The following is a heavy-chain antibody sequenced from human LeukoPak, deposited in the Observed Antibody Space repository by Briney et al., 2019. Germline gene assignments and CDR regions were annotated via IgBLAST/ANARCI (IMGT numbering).Heavy chain of an antibody. Sequence: PGGSLRLSCAATGLTFNTYTMNWVRQAPGKGLEWVSSISSSSSYIYYADSVKGRFTISRDNAKNSLYLQMNSLRAEDTAVYYCARDQAGCFDYWGQGTLVTVSS. CDR1: GLTFNTYT. V-gene: IGHV3-21*01. CDR2: ISSSSSYI. J-gene: IGHJ4*02. CDR3: ARDQAGCFDY.